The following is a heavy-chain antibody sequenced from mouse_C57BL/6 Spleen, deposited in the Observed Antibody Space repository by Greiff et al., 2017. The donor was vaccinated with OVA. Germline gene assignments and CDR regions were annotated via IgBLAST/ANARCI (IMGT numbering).Heavy chain of an antibody. Sequence: EVHLVESGGDLVKPGGSLKLSCAASGFTFSSYGMSWVRQTPDKRLEWVATISSGDSYTYYPDSVKGRFTISRDNAKNTLYLQMSSLKSEDTAMYYCARSNYRFAYWGQGTLVTVSA. J-gene: IGHJ3*01. D-gene: IGHD2-5*01. V-gene: IGHV5-6*01. CDR3: ARSNYRFAY. CDR2: ISSGDSYT. CDR1: GFTFSSYG.